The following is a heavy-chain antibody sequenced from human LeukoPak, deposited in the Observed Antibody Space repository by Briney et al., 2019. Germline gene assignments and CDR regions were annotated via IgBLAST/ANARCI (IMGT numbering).Heavy chain of an antibody. J-gene: IGHJ6*03. V-gene: IGHV1-2*02. CDR2: INPNSGGT. CDR1: GYTFTGYY. CDR3: ATSNREEGSYSYYYMDV. Sequence: GGSLRLSCAASGYTFTGYYMHWVRQAPGQGLEWLGWINPNSGGTNYAQKFQGRVTMTRDTSISTAYMELSRLRSDDTAVYYCATSNREEGSYSYYYMDVWGKGTTVTVSS. D-gene: IGHD1-14*01.